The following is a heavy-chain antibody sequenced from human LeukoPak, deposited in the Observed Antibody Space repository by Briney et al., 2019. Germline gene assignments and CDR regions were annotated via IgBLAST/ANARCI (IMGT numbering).Heavy chain of an antibody. CDR2: IYYSGST. J-gene: IGHJ4*02. CDR3: ARDRTVSGSYSNFDY. D-gene: IGHD1-26*01. Sequence: PSETLSLTCTVSGGSIGSSSYYWGWIRQPPGKGLEWIGSIYYSGSTYYNPSLKSRVTISVDTSKNQFSLKLSSVTAADTAVYYCARDRTVSGSYSNFDYWGQGTLVTVSS. CDR1: GGSIGSSSYY. V-gene: IGHV4-39*07.